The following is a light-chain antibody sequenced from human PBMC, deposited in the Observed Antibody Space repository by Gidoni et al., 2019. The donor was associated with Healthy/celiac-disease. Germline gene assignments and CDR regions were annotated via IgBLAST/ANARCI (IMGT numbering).Light chain of an antibody. CDR2: TAS. J-gene: IGKJ5*01. Sequence: DIPMTQSPSSLSASVGDRVTITCRASQSISSYLNWYQQKPGKAPKLLIYTASSLKSGVPSRFSGSGSGTDFTLTMSSLEPEDFATYYCQQSYSTTITFGQGTRLEIK. V-gene: IGKV1-39*01. CDR3: QQSYSTTIT. CDR1: QSISSY.